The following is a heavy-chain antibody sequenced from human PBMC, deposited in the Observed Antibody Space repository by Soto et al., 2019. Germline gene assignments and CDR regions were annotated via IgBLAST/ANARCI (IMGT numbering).Heavy chain of an antibody. CDR3: ARGDYYDTSGPFSDAFDI. CDR2: IKPDGSQK. CDR1: GFTFSNYW. J-gene: IGHJ3*02. V-gene: IGHV3-7*04. D-gene: IGHD3-22*01. Sequence: GGSLRLSCAASGFTFSNYWMSWVRQAPGKGLEWVANIKPDGSQKWYVDSVKGRFTISRDNAKKSLYLQMNSLRAEDTAVYYCARGDYYDTSGPFSDAFDIWGQGTMVTVSS.